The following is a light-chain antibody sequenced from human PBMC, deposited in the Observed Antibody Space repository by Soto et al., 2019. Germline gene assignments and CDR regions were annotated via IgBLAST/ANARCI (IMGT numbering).Light chain of an antibody. CDR2: AAS. CDR1: QNIRNY. CDR3: QQIHSTSSYT. V-gene: IGKV1-39*01. Sequence: DIPMTQSPSSLSASVGDRVTITCRASQNIRNYLNWYQQRPGKTPNLLVYAASNLRGAVPSRFSGSGSGTVFTLTINSLQPEDFATYYCQQIHSTSSYTFGQGTRVDIK. J-gene: IGKJ2*01.